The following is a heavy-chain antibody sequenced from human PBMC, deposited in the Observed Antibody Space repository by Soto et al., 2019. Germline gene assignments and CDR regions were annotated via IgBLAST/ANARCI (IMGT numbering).Heavy chain of an antibody. V-gene: IGHV2-5*01. CDR1: GFSLTTSGVG. D-gene: IGHD3-22*01. J-gene: IGHJ4*02. Sequence: SGPTLVNPTQTLTLTCTFSGFSLTTSGVGVGWLRQPPGKALEWLALIYWNDDKRYSPSLKSRLTITKDTSKNQVVLTMTNMDPVDTATYYCAQRTDSRGYYYCFDYWGQGTLVTVSS. CDR3: AQRTDSRGYYYCFDY. CDR2: IYWNDDK.